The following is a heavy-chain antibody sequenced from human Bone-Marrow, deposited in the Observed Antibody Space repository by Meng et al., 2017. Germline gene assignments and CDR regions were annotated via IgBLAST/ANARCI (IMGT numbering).Heavy chain of an antibody. CDR3: ARSIIRSVFGGGYYYYGMDV. D-gene: IGHD3-16*01. CDR2: INAGNGNT. J-gene: IGHJ6*02. CDR1: GYTFTSYA. Sequence: ASVKVSCKASGYTFTSYAMHWVRQAPGQRLEWMGWINAGNGNTKYSQKFQGRVTITRDTSASTAYMELSSLRSEDTAVYYCARSIIRSVFGGGYYYYGMDVWGQGNTVNGAS. V-gene: IGHV1-3*01.